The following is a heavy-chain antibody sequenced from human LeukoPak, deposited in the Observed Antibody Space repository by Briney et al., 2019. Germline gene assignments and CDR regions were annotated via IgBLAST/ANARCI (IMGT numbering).Heavy chain of an antibody. CDR3: GRVFFGEEDYFDY. CDR2: IYYSGST. V-gene: IGHV4-59*01. J-gene: IGHJ4*02. Sequence: SETLSLTCTVSGGSISSYYWSWIRQPPGKGLEWIGYIYYSGSTNYNPSLKSRVTISVDTSKNQFSLKLSSVTAADTAVYYCGRVFFGEEDYFDYWGQGTLVTVSS. CDR1: GGSISSYY. D-gene: IGHD3-10*01.